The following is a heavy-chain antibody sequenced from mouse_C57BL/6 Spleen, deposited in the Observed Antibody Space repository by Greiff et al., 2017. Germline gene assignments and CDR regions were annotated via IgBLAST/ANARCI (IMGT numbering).Heavy chain of an antibody. J-gene: IGHJ2*01. CDR1: GYTFTSYW. Sequence: QVQLQQPGAELVMPGASVKLSCKASGYTFTSYWMHWVKQRPGQGLEWIGEIDPSDSYTNYNQKFKGKSTLTVDKSSSTAYMQLSSLTSEDSAFYYCARRELGVFDYWGQGTTLTVSS. D-gene: IGHD4-1*01. CDR2: IDPSDSYT. V-gene: IGHV1-69*01. CDR3: ARRELGVFDY.